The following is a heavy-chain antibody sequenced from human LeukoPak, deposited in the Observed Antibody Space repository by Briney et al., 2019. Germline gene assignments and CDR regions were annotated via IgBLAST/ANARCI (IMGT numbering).Heavy chain of an antibody. Sequence: PGGSLRLSCAASGFTFSSYEMNWVRQAPGKGLEGVSYISSSGSTIYYADSVKGRFTISRDNAKNSLYLQMNSLRAEDTAVYYCATGEATAMVPDFDYWGQGTLVTVSS. J-gene: IGHJ4*02. D-gene: IGHD5-18*01. CDR2: ISSSGSTI. V-gene: IGHV3-48*03. CDR3: ATGEATAMVPDFDY. CDR1: GFTFSSYE.